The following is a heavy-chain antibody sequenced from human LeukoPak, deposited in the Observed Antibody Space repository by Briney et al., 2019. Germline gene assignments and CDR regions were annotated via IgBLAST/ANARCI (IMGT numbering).Heavy chain of an antibody. J-gene: IGHJ4*02. CDR2: IYYSGST. CDR3: ARVSEYYYDSSGYLDY. CDR1: GGSISSGSYY. D-gene: IGHD3-22*01. V-gene: IGHV4-39*07. Sequence: SQTLSLTCTVSGGSISSGSYYWSWIRQPPGKGLEWIGSIYYSGSTYYNPSLKSRVTISVDTSKNQFSLKLSSVTAADTAVYYCARVSEYYYDSSGYLDYWGQGTLVTVSS.